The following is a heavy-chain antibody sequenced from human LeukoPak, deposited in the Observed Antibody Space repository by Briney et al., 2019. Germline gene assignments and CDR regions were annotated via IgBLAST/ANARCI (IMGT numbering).Heavy chain of an antibody. Sequence: QTGGSLRLSCAASGFTFSGSALHWARQASGKGLEWVGRIRSKANNYATTYAASVKGRFTISRDDSKNTAYLQMHSLKTEDTAVYYCTRLGYNYDTSGNYWGQGTLVTVSS. J-gene: IGHJ4*02. CDR1: GFTFSGSA. V-gene: IGHV3-73*01. CDR2: IRSKANNYAT. D-gene: IGHD3-22*01. CDR3: TRLGYNYDTSGNY.